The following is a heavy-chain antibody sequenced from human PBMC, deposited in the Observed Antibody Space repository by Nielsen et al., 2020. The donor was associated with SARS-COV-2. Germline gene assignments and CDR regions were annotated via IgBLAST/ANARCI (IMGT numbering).Heavy chain of an antibody. CDR1: GFTFSRYA. CDR3: AKDPYSSGWYWWGFDY. Sequence: GGSLRLSCAASGFTFSRYAMSWVRQAPGKGLEWVSCISGSGSSARHADSVKGRFTISRDNSRNTLYLQVNSLRAEDTAVYYCAKDPYSSGWYWWGFDYWGQGTLVTVSS. J-gene: IGHJ4*02. CDR2: ISGSGSSA. V-gene: IGHV3-23*01. D-gene: IGHD6-19*01.